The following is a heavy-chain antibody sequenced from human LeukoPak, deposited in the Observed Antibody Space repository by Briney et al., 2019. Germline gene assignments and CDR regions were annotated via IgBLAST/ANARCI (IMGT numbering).Heavy chain of an antibody. V-gene: IGHV4-39*01. J-gene: IGHJ6*03. CDR2: IYYSGST. CDR1: GDSISSYRHY. Sequence: SETLSLTCTVSGDSISSYRHYWGWIRQPPGKGLEWIGNIYYSGSTHYNPSLKSRVPISVDTPKNQFSLKLSSVTAADTAVYYCARQDSYYYMDVWGTGTTVTVSS. CDR3: ARQDSYYYMDV.